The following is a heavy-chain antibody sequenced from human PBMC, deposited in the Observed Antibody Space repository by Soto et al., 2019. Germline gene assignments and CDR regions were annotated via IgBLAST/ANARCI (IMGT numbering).Heavy chain of an antibody. CDR2: MSLAGDNT. J-gene: IGHJ4*02. CDR1: GFTFSIYA. D-gene: IGHD3-22*01. Sequence: PGGSLRRSCAASGFTFSIYAMTWVRQSPGKGLEWVSSMSLAGDNTYYADSVNGRFTISRDNSKNTLYLQMNSLRAEDTAIYYCAKDQSNSNPLYYFDFWGPGTLVTVSS. V-gene: IGHV3-23*01. CDR3: AKDQSNSNPLYYFDF.